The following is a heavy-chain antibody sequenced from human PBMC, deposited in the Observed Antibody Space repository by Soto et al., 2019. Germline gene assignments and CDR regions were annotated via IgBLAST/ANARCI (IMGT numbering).Heavy chain of an antibody. CDR2: IPSRGRP. CDR3: AKDTYSGYDFGL. Sequence: QVQLRESGPGLVKPSQTLSLTCSVSGASVAGGSYYWSWVRQPPGKGLEWIGYIPSRGRPFYNPSLTSRGTISAATSKNQLSLPLTSVTAADTAVYYCAKDTYSGYDFGLWGQGTLVTVSS. D-gene: IGHD5-12*01. J-gene: IGHJ5*02. CDR1: GASVAGGSYY. V-gene: IGHV4-30-4*01.